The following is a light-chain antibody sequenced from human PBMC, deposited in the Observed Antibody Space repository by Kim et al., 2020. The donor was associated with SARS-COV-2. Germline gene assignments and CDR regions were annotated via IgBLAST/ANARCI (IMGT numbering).Light chain of an antibody. J-gene: IGKJ4*01. CDR2: GAS. CDR3: QQYGGSPLT. V-gene: IGKV3-20*01. Sequence: PPGERATLSCRASQSVSSNYLAWYQQKPGQAPRLLIHGASSRPTGIPDRFSGSGSGTDFTLTISRLEPGDFAVYYCQQYGGSPLTFGGGTKVDIK. CDR1: QSVSSNY.